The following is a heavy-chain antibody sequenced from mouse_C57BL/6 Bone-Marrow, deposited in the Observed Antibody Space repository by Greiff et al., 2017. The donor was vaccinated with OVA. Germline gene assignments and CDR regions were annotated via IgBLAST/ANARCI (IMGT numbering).Heavy chain of an antibody. CDR3: GGSEELRTQAMDY. D-gene: IGHD1-1*01. Sequence: VQLVESGAELARPGASVKLSCKASGYTFTSYDISWVKQRTGQGLEWIGEIYPRSGNTSYNEKFKGKATLTADKSSSTAYMELRSLTSEDSAVYYCGGSEELRTQAMDYWGQGTSVTVSS. CDR2: IYPRSGNT. CDR1: GYTFTSYD. J-gene: IGHJ4*01. V-gene: IGHV1-81*01.